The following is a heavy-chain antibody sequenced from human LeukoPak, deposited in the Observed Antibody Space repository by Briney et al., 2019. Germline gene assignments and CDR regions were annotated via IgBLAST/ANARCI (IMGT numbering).Heavy chain of an antibody. D-gene: IGHD6-13*01. Sequence: SETLSLTCALSGGSFSGYFCSWIRQPPGKGLEWIGEITDTGIPNYNPSLKSRVTISVDTSKNQFSLKLTSVTPEDTAVYYCARDISSSNYFFDYWGQGTLVTVSS. CDR2: ITDTGIP. J-gene: IGHJ4*02. CDR1: GGSFSGYF. V-gene: IGHV4-34*01. CDR3: ARDISSSNYFFDY.